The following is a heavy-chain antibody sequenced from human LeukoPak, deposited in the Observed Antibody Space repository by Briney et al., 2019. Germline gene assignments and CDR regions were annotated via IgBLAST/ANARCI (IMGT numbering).Heavy chain of an antibody. J-gene: IGHJ5*02. CDR2: INPNSGGT. Sequence: SVKVSCKASGYTFTGYYMHWVRQAPGQGLEWMGWINPNSGGTNYAQKFQGRVTMTRDTSISTAYMELSRLRSDDTAVYYCARGGCSSTSCPIKLDPWGQGTLVTVSS. CDR1: GYTFTGYY. D-gene: IGHD2-2*01. CDR3: ARGGCSSTSCPIKLDP. V-gene: IGHV1-2*02.